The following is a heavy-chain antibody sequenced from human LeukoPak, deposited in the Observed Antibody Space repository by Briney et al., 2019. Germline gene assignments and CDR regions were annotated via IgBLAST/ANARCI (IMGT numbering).Heavy chain of an antibody. CDR3: ARVYGYNLYYFDY. V-gene: IGHV4-59*01. D-gene: IGHD5-24*01. CDR2: IYYSGST. Sequence: PSETLSLTCTVSSASISSYYCSWIRQPPGKGLEWIGYIYYSGSTNYNPSLKSRVTISEDTSKNQFSLKVSSVTAADTAVYYCARVYGYNLYYFDYWGQGTLVTVSS. J-gene: IGHJ4*02. CDR1: SASISSYY.